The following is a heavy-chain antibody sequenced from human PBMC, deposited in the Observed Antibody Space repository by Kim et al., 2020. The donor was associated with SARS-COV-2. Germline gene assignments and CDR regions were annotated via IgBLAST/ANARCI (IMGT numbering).Heavy chain of an antibody. Sequence: GSLRLSCAASGFTFSDHYMDWVRQAPGKGLEWVGRTRNKANSYTTEYAASVKGRFTISRDDSKNSLYLQMNSLKTEDTAVYYCARVGRGYSGYAIKEPLDYWGQGTLVTVSS. CDR1: GFTFSDHY. CDR3: ARVGRGYSGYAIKEPLDY. J-gene: IGHJ4*02. V-gene: IGHV3-72*01. CDR2: TRNKANSYTT. D-gene: IGHD5-12*01.